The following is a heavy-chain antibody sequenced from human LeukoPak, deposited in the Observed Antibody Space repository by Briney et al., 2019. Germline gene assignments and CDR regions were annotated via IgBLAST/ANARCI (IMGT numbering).Heavy chain of an antibody. J-gene: IGHJ3*02. CDR3: AKDESSGWYPHAFDN. Sequence: GGSLRLSCAASGFTFDDYAMHWVRQAPGKGLEWVSGISWNSGSIGYADSVKGRFTISRDNAKNSLYLQMNSPRAEDTALYYCAKDESSGWYPHAFDNWGQGTMVTVSS. CDR2: ISWNSGSI. V-gene: IGHV3-9*01. CDR1: GFTFDDYA. D-gene: IGHD6-19*01.